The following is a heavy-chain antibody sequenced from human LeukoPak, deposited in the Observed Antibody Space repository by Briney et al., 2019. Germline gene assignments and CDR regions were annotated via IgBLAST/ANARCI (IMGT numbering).Heavy chain of an antibody. D-gene: IGHD2-2*02. CDR3: AKAKCSSTSCYTQKDY. CDR2: ISGSGGST. V-gene: IGHV3-23*01. CDR1: GFTFSSDA. Sequence: GGSLSLSCAASGFTFSSDAMSWLRQAPGKGLGWVSAISGSGGSTYYADSVKGRFTISRDNSKNTLYLQMNSLRAEDTAVYYCAKAKCSSTSCYTQKDYWGQGTLVTVSS. J-gene: IGHJ4*02.